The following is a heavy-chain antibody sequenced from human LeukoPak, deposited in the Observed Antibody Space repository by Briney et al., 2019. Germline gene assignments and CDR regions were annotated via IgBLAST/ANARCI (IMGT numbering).Heavy chain of an antibody. CDR2: INPNSGGT. Sequence: VASVKLSCKASGYTFTGYYMHWVRQAPGQGLEWMGGINPNSGGTNYAQKFQGRVTMTRDTSISTAYMELSRLRSDDTAVYYCARVHYDILTGYYYYFDYWGQGTLVTVSS. CDR3: ARVHYDILTGYYYYFDY. V-gene: IGHV1-2*02. D-gene: IGHD3-9*01. J-gene: IGHJ4*02. CDR1: GYTFTGYY.